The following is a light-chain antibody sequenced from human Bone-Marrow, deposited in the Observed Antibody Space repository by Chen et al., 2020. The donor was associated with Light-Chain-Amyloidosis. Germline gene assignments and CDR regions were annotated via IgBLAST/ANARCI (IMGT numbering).Light chain of an antibody. CDR2: EVT. V-gene: IGLV2-14*01. J-gene: IGLJ1*01. CDR3: SSYTITNTLG. Sequence: QSAMTQPASVSGSPGPSITISSTGTSSDVGGDNHVSWYQQHPDKAPKLMIYEVTKRPSWVPDRFSGSKSDNTASLTISGLQTEDEADYFCSSYTITNTLGFGSGTRVTVL. CDR1: SSDVGGDNH.